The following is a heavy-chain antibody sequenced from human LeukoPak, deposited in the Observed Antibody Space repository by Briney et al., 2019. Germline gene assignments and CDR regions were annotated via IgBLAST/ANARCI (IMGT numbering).Heavy chain of an antibody. CDR1: GASISDYY. J-gene: IGHJ4*02. V-gene: IGHV4-59*01. CDR3: ARVKDYYDSSGPLYFDS. CDR2: IYYSGST. D-gene: IGHD3-22*01. Sequence: PSETLSLICTVSGASISDYYWTWIRQPPGKGLEWIGYIYYSGSTNYNRSLKSRVTLSVDTSNNHVSLKVNSVTAADTAVYYCARVKDYYDSSGPLYFDSWGQGTLVTVSS.